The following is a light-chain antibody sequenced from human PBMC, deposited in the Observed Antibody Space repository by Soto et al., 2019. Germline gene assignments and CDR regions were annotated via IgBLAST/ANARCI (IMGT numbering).Light chain of an antibody. J-gene: IGLJ1*01. CDR1: GSNIGTNA. CDR2: SNT. Sequence: QSVLTQPPSASGTPGQRVTFSCSGSGSNIGTNAVNWYQQLPGTAPKLLIYSNTQRPSGVPDRFSGSKSGTSASLAISGLQSEDEADYYCCSYASSTTYVFGSGTKLTVL. CDR3: CSYASSTTYV. V-gene: IGLV1-44*01.